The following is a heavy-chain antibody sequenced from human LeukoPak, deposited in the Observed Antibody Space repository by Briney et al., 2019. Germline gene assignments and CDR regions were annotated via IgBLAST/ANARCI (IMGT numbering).Heavy chain of an antibody. D-gene: IGHD6-13*01. CDR2: INPNSGGT. J-gene: IGHJ4*02. CDR3: ARDQEPGIAAAGPFDY. V-gene: IGHV1-2*02. CDR1: GYTFTGYY. Sequence: ASVKVSCKASGYTFTGYYMHWVRQAPGQGLEWMGWINPNSGGTNYAQKFQGRVTMTRDTSISTVYMELSSLRSEDTAVYYCARDQEPGIAAAGPFDYWGQGTLVTVSS.